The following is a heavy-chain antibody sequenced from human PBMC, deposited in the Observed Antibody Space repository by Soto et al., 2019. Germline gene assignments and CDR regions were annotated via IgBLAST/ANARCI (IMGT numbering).Heavy chain of an antibody. CDR1: RFTFSTYE. Sequence: GSLRLSCAASRFTFSTYEMNWVRQAPGKGLEWVSYISSSGYTVYYADSVKGRFTISRDNTRNSLYLQMNSLRDEDTALYYCVRYCSTTLCNGVATRTFDYWGQGTLVTVSS. V-gene: IGHV3-48*03. D-gene: IGHD2-2*01. CDR3: VRYCSTTLCNGVATRTFDY. J-gene: IGHJ4*02. CDR2: ISSSGYTV.